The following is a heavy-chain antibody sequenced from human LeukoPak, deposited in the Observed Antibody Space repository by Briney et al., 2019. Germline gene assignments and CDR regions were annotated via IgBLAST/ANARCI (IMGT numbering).Heavy chain of an antibody. V-gene: IGHV3-7*05. CDR1: GFTFSDYY. D-gene: IGHD6-19*01. J-gene: IGHJ4*02. CDR3: ARGGAGIDY. CDR2: IKQDGSEK. Sequence: GGSLRLSCVASGFTFSDYYMTWVRQAPGKGLEWVANIKQDGSEKYYVDSVKGRFTISRDNAKNSLYLQMNSLRADDTAMYYCARGGAGIDYWGQGTLVTVSS.